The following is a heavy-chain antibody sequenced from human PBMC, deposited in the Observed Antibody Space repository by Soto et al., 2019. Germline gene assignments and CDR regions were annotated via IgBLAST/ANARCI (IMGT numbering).Heavy chain of an antibody. CDR3: ARGAMVATIDY. Sequence: QVQLVQSGAEVKKPGSSVKVSCKASGGTFSSYTISWVRQAPGQGLEWMGRIIPILGIANYAQKFQGRVTITADKSTSTAYMELSSLRSEDTAVYYCARGAMVATIDYWGQGTLVTVSS. J-gene: IGHJ4*02. V-gene: IGHV1-69*02. CDR2: IIPILGIA. CDR1: GGTFSSYT. D-gene: IGHD5-12*01.